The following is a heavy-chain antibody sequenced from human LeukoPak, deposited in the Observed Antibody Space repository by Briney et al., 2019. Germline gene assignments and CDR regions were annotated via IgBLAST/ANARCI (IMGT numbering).Heavy chain of an antibody. V-gene: IGHV4-39*01. CDR3: ARAGSVNYYGSGILPYYYYGMDV. CDR1: GVSISSSSYY. Sequence: SETLSLSCTVSGVSISSSSYYWGWIRPPPGKGLEWSGSIYYSGRTYYNPSLKSRVTISVDTSKNQFSLKLSSVTAADTAVYYCARAGSVNYYGSGILPYYYYGMDVGGQGTTVTVS. CDR2: IYYSGRT. D-gene: IGHD3-10*01. J-gene: IGHJ6*02.